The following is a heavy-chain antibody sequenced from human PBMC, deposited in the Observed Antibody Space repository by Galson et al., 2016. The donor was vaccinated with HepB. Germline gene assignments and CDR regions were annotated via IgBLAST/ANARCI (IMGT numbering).Heavy chain of an antibody. V-gene: IGHV3-21*01. D-gene: IGHD3-9*01. J-gene: IGHJ5*02. Sequence: SLRLSCAASGFTFSSYIMNWVRQAPGKGLEWVSSISSSGSYIYYADSVKGRFTISRDNAKNSLYLQMNSLRAEDTAVYYCARDYVLRDFDWLLELEFDPWGQGTLVTVSS. CDR3: ARDYVLRDFDWLLELEFDP. CDR2: ISSSGSYI. CDR1: GFTFSSYI.